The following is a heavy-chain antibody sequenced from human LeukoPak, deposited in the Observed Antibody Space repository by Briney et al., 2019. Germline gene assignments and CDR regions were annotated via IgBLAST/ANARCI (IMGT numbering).Heavy chain of an antibody. CDR3: ARGGKSRPFDY. V-gene: IGHV3-11*05. J-gene: IGHJ4*02. CDR2: ISSSTTYT. Sequence: PGGSLRLSCAASGFTFSNAWMSWVRQAPGKGLEWVSYISSSTTYTNYAESVKGRFTISRDNAKNSLFLQMNSLRAEDTAVYYCARGGKSRPFDYWGQGTLVTVSS. CDR1: GFTFSNAW. D-gene: IGHD3-16*01.